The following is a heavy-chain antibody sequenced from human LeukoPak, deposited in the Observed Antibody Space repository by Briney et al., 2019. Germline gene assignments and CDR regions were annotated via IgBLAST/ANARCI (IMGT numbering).Heavy chain of an antibody. J-gene: IGHJ4*02. Sequence: GGSLRLSCAASGFTFSDYYMSWIRQAPGKGLEWVSYISSSGSTIYYADSVKGRFTISRDNAKNSPYLQMNSLRAEDTAVYYCARDEDSGNSYSDYWGQGTLVTVSS. CDR3: ARDEDSGNSYSDY. CDR2: ISSSGSTI. V-gene: IGHV3-11*01. D-gene: IGHD4-23*01. CDR1: GFTFSDYY.